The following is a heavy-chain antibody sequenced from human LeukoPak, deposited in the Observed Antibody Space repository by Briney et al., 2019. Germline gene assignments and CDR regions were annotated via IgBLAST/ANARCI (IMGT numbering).Heavy chain of an antibody. J-gene: IGHJ5*02. Sequence: ASVKVSCKVSGYTLTELSMHWVRQAPGKGLEWMGGFDPEDGETIYAQKFQGRVTMTRDTSTSTVYMELSSLRSEDTAVYYCARGPYSYGLNWFDPWGQGTLVTVSS. CDR2: FDPEDGET. CDR1: GYTLTELS. D-gene: IGHD5-18*01. V-gene: IGHV1-24*01. CDR3: ARGPYSYGLNWFDP.